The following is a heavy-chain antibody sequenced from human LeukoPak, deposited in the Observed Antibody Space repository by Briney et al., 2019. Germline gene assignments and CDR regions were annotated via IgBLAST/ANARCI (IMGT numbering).Heavy chain of an antibody. CDR2: IYYSGST. CDR1: GGSISSSSYY. CDR3: ARVAARNYYYMDV. V-gene: IGHV4-39*07. Sequence: SETLSLTCTVSGGSISSSSYYWGWIRQPPGKGLEWIGSIYYSGSTCYNPSLKSRVTISVDTSKNQFSLKLSSVTAADTAVYYCARVAARNYYYMDVWGKGTTVTVSS. D-gene: IGHD6-6*01. J-gene: IGHJ6*03.